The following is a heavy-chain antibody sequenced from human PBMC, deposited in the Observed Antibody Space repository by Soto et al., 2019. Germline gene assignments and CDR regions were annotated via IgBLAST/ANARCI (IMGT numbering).Heavy chain of an antibody. J-gene: IGHJ2*01. CDR1: GFTFSSYA. Sequence: ESVGGVVQPGRSLRLSCAASGFTFSSYAMHWVRQAPGKGLEWVAVISYDGSNKYYADSVKGRFTISRDNSKNTLYLQMNSLRAEDTAVYYCARDPRYCSGGSCYSPLSWYFDLWGRGTLVTVSS. D-gene: IGHD2-15*01. CDR2: ISYDGSNK. V-gene: IGHV3-30-3*01. CDR3: ARDPRYCSGGSCYSPLSWYFDL.